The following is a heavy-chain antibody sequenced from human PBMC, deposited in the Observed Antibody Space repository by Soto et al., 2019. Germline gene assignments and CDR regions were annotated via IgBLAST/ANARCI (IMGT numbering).Heavy chain of an antibody. Sequence: ASVKVTCKASGGTFSSYAISWVRLAPGQGLEWMGGIIPIFGTANYAQKFQGRVTITADESTSTAYMELSSLRSEDTAVYYCASSDPPSMVRGADYYYYGMDVWGQGTTITVSS. CDR2: IIPIFGTA. V-gene: IGHV1-69*13. J-gene: IGHJ6*02. CDR3: ASSDPPSMVRGADYYYYGMDV. CDR1: GGTFSSYA. D-gene: IGHD3-10*01.